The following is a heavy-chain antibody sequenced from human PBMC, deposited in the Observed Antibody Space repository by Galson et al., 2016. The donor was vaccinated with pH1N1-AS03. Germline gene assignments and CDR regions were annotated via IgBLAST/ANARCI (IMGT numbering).Heavy chain of an antibody. J-gene: IGHJ4*02. V-gene: IGHV3-23*01. CDR1: GFTFTTYG. CDR3: ARPFSRLIPVAGFFDS. D-gene: IGHD6-19*01. CDR2: ISGSGGST. Sequence: SLRLSCAASGFTFTTYGMTWVRQAPGKALEWVSFISGSGGSTYYEDSVKGRFTISRDNSKNTLYLQMNSLRDEDTARYYCARPFSRLIPVAGFFDSRGQGALVTVSS.